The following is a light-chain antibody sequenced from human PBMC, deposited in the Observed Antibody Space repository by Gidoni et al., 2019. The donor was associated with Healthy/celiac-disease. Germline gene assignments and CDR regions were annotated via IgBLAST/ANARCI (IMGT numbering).Light chain of an antibody. CDR3: QQYNNWPQT. J-gene: IGKJ1*01. CDR1: QSVGGN. Sequence: EIVMTQSLATLSVSPGERATFSRRASQSVGGNLAWYQRKPGQTPRLLFYDASTRTPGIPARFSGSGSGTEFTLTISSLQSEDFAVYYCQQYNNWPQTFGQGTKVEIK. CDR2: DAS. V-gene: IGKV3-15*01.